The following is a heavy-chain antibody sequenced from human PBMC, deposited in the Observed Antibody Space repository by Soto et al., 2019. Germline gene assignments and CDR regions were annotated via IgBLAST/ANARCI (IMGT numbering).Heavy chain of an antibody. J-gene: IGHJ6*04. CDR2: MNPNSGNT. V-gene: IGHV1-8*01. CDR3: ARGRYDFCSSRVDV. CDR1: GYTFTSYD. Sequence: ASVKVSCKASGYTFTSYDINWVRQATGQGLEWMGWMNPNSGNTGYAQKFQGRVTMTRNTSISTAYMELSSLGSEDTAVYYCARGRYDFCSSRVDVWGKGTTVTVSS. D-gene: IGHD3-3*01.